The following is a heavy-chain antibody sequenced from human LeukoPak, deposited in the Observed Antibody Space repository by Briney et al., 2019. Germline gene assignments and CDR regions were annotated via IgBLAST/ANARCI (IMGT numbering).Heavy chain of an antibody. J-gene: IGHJ4*02. D-gene: IGHD2-2*01. V-gene: IGHV4-30-4*01. CDR1: GDFISSGDHY. CDR2: IFHSGST. Sequence: PSETLSLTCTVSGDFISSGDHYWNCIRQAPGKGLECIGYIFHSGSTYYNPSLRSRLTVSLDTSKNQFSLKLTSVTAADSAVYYRVRGRSTGTIDYWGQGTLVTVSS. CDR3: VRGRSTGTIDY.